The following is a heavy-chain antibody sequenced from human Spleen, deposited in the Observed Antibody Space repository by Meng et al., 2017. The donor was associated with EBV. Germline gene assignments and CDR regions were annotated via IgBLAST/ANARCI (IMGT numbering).Heavy chain of an antibody. CDR2: IYYTGST. CDR1: GGSISRGGYY. V-gene: IGHV4-39*02. J-gene: IGHJ1*01. Sequence: LQLPASGPVLVKPSETLSLICTVSGGSISRGGYYWGWIRQPPGKGLEWIGNIYYTGSTFYNPSLKSRVTISVDTSKNHFSLKLSSVTAADTAVYYCARTPLYNWGAWGQGTLVTVSS. D-gene: IGHD7-27*01. CDR3: ARTPLYNWGA.